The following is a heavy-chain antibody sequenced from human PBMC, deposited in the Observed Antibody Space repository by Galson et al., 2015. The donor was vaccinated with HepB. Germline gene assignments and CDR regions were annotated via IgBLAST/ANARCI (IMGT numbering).Heavy chain of an antibody. V-gene: IGHV3-30*18. CDR1: GSTFSSYG. J-gene: IGHJ1*01. CDR2: ISYDGSNK. CDR3: AKGSPFTYCGGDCYPFQH. Sequence: SLRLSCAASGSTFSSYGMHWVRQAPGKGLEWVAIISYDGSNKYYADSVKGRFTISRDNSKNTLYLQMNSLRAEDTAVYYCAKGSPFTYCGGDCYPFQHWGQGTLVTVSS. D-gene: IGHD2-21*01.